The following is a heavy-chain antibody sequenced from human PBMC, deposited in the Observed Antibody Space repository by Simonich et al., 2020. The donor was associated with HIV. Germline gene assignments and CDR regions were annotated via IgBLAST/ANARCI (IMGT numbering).Heavy chain of an antibody. J-gene: IGHJ4*02. D-gene: IGHD3-9*01. Sequence: QVQLVQSGGGVVQPGRSLRLSCAASGFTFSSYGMHWVRQAPGKGSGWVAVKWYDGSNKSYADSVKGRFTISRDNSKNTLYLQMNSLRAEDTAVYYCARSVGHDILTGYYRWGQGTLVTVSS. CDR2: KWYDGSNK. CDR1: GFTFSSYG. CDR3: ARSVGHDILTGYYR. V-gene: IGHV3-33*01.